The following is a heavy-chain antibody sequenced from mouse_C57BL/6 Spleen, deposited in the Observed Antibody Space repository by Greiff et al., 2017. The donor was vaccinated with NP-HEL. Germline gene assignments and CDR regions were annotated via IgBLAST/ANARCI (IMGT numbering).Heavy chain of an antibody. CDR3: ARSAYYYGSSPYFDY. V-gene: IGHV1-52*01. D-gene: IGHD1-1*01. CDR2: IDPSDSET. J-gene: IGHJ2*01. Sequence: QVHVKQPGAELVRPGSSVKLSCKASGYTFTSYWMHWVKQRPIQGLEWIGNIDPSDSETHYNQKFKDKATLTVDKSSSTAYMQLSSLTSEDSAVYYCARSAYYYGSSPYFDYWGQGTTLTVSS. CDR1: GYTFTSYW.